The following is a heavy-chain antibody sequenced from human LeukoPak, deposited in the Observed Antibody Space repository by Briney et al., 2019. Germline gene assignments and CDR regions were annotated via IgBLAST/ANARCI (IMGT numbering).Heavy chain of an antibody. V-gene: IGHV4-59*12. CDR2: VFFTGNT. Sequence: SETLSLTCTVSGGSMSGAYWSWIRQPPGKGLEGIGYVFFTGNTNYNPSLGSRLTISVHPSRSQFSLNLNSVTAADTAVYYCARAPYSYDRTQFDPWGQGTLVTVSS. CDR1: GGSMSGAY. J-gene: IGHJ5*02. CDR3: ARAPYSYDRTQFDP. D-gene: IGHD3-22*01.